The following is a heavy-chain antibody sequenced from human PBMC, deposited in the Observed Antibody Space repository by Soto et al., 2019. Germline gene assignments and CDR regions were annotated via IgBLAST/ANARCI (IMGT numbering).Heavy chain of an antibody. CDR1: GFTFSSYW. D-gene: IGHD6-13*01. CDR2: INSDGSST. CDR3: AREVGIAAAFDD. J-gene: IGHJ4*02. V-gene: IGHV3-74*01. Sequence: GGSLRLSCAASGFTFSSYWMHWVRQAPGKGLVWVSRINSDGSSTSYADSVKGRFTISRDNAKNTLYLQMNSLRAEDTAVYYCAREVGIAAAFDDWGQGTLVTVSS.